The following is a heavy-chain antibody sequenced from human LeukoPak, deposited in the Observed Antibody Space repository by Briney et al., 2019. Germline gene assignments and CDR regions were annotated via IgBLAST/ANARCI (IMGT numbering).Heavy chain of an antibody. D-gene: IGHD3-10*01. V-gene: IGHV4-39*07. CDR1: GGSISSSSYY. Sequence: SETLSLTCTVSGGSISSSSYYWGWVRQPPGKGLEWIGHIFYSETTYYKSSLKSRATISLDTSKNQFSLKLNSVTAADTAVYYCARGNYYGSGSDFDYWGQGTLVTVSS. J-gene: IGHJ4*02. CDR3: ARGNYYGSGSDFDY. CDR2: IFYSETT.